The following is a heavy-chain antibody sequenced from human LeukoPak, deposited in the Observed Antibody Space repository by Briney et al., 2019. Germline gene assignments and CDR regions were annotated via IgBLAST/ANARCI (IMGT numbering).Heavy chain of an antibody. CDR1: GYSISSGYY. CDR2: IFHTGST. D-gene: IGHD6-13*01. CDR3: ARDQSSSSEDY. J-gene: IGHJ4*02. Sequence: SETLSLTCTVSGYSISSGYYWAWIRQPPGKGLEWIGSIFHTGSTYHNPSLKSRVTISVDTSKNQFSLKLNSVTAADTAVYYCARDQSSSSEDYWGQGTLVTVSS. V-gene: IGHV4-38-2*02.